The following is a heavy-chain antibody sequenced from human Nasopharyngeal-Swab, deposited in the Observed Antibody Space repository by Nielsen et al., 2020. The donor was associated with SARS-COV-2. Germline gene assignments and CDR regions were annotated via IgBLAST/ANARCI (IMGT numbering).Heavy chain of an antibody. V-gene: IGHV4-34*01. J-gene: IGHJ4*02. Sequence: WIRQPPGKGLEWIGEINHSGSTNYNPSLKSRVTISVDTSKNQFSLKLSSVIAADTAVYYCARIEDCSGTSCYDYFDYWGQGTLVTVSS. CDR3: ARIEDCSGTSCYDYFDY. CDR2: INHSGST. D-gene: IGHD2-2*01.